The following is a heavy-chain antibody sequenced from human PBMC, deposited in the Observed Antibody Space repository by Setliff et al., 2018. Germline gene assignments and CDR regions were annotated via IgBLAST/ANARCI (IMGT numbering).Heavy chain of an antibody. CDR3: ARLGSSSWYNDVFDF. J-gene: IGHJ3*01. Sequence: GESLTLSCKGSGYTFSNYWVGWVRQMPGKGLEWMGVIYAGDSDTRYSPSFQGQVTFSADKSISTAYLQWSTLKASDTAMYYCARLGSSSWYNDVFDFWGPGTMVTVS. D-gene: IGHD6-13*01. CDR2: IYAGDSDT. CDR1: GYTFSNYW. V-gene: IGHV5-51*01.